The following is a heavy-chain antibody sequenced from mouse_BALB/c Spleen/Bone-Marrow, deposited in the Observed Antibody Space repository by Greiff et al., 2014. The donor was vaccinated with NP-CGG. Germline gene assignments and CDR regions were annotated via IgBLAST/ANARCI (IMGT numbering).Heavy chain of an antibody. V-gene: IGHV1-4*01. J-gene: IGHJ3*01. CDR3: ARESYGNWFAY. Sequence: VQLQQSGAELARPGASVKMSCKASGYTFTCYTMHWVKQRPGQGLEWIGYINPSSGYTNYNQKFKDKATLTADKSSSTAYMQLSSLTSEDSAVYYCARESYGNWFAYWGQGTLVTVSA. D-gene: IGHD2-1*01. CDR2: INPSSGYT. CDR1: GYTFTCYT.